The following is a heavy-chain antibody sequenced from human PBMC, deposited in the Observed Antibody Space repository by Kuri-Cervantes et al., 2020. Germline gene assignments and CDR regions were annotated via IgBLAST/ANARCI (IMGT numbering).Heavy chain of an antibody. CDR1: GGSISSSNW. CDR3: ARDPMVRGGGLDY. V-gene: IGHV4-4*02. D-gene: IGHD3-10*01. Sequence: SETLSLTCTVSGGSISSSNWWSWVRQPPGKGLEWIGEIYHSGSTNYNPSLKSRVTISVDTSKNQFSLKLSSVTAADTAVYYCARDPMVRGGGLDYWGQGTLVTVSS. J-gene: IGHJ4*02. CDR2: IYHSGST.